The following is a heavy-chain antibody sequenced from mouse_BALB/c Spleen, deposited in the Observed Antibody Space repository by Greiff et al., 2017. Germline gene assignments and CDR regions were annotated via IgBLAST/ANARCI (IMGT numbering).Heavy chain of an antibody. CDR2: INPYNDGT. CDR3: ARVPRDWDDFDY. Sequence: EVKLVESGPELVKPGASVKMSCKASGYTFTSYVMHWVKQKPGQGLEWIGYINPYNDGTKYNEKFKGKATLTSDKSSSTAYMELSSLTSEDSAVYYCARVPRDWDDFDYWGQGTTLTVSS. CDR1: GYTFTSYV. J-gene: IGHJ2*01. V-gene: IGHV1-14*01. D-gene: IGHD4-1*01.